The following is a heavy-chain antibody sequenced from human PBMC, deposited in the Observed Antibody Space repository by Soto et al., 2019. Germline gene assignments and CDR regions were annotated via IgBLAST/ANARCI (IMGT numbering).Heavy chain of an antibody. V-gene: IGHV1-18*01. D-gene: IGHD3-22*01. CDR1: GYTFTSYG. CDR2: ISAYNGNT. Sequence: GESLKISCKGSGYTFTSYGISWVRQAPGQGLEWMGWISAYNGNTNYAQKLQGRVTMTTDTSTSTAYMELRSLRSDDTAVYYCARELRYYDSSGYYKYYFDYWGQGTLVTVSS. J-gene: IGHJ4*02. CDR3: ARELRYYDSSGYYKYYFDY.